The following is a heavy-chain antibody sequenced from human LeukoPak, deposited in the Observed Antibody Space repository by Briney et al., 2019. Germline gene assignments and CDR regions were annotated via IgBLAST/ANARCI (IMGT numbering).Heavy chain of an antibody. Sequence: PSETLSLTCTVSGGSISSSSYYWGWIRQPPGKGLEWIGSIYYSGSTYYNPSLKSRVTISVDTSKNQFSLKLSSVTAADTAVYYCARLIVHGLEWLSFSYFYYMDVWGKGTTVTVSS. CDR3: ARLIVHGLEWLSFSYFYYMDV. D-gene: IGHD3-3*01. V-gene: IGHV4-39*01. CDR1: GGSISSSSYY. CDR2: IYYSGST. J-gene: IGHJ6*03.